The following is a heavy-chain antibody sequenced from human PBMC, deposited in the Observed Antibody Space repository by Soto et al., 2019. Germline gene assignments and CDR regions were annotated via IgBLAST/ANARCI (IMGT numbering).Heavy chain of an antibody. V-gene: IGHV4-31*03. J-gene: IGHJ6*02. CDR1: GGSISSGGYY. CDR2: IYYSGST. Sequence: QVQLQESGPGLVKPSQTLSLTCTVSGGSISSGGYYWCWIRQHPGKGLEWIGYIYYSGSTYYNPSLKGRVTISVDTSKNQFSLKLSSVTAADTAVYYCARDCGYGSGSSYYYYYGMDVWGQGTTVPVSS. D-gene: IGHD3-10*01. CDR3: ARDCGYGSGSSYYYYYGMDV.